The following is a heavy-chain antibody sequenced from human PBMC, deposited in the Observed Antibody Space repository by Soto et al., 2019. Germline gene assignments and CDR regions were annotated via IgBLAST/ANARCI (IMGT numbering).Heavy chain of an antibody. D-gene: IGHD6-13*01. CDR1: GGSFSGYY. CDR2: INHSGST. CDR3: ARKAAAGRFDP. V-gene: IGHV4-34*01. J-gene: IGHJ5*02. Sequence: PSETLSLTCAVYGGSFSGYYLSWIRQPPGKGLEWIGEINHSGSTNYNPSPKSRVTISVDTSKNQFSLKLSSVTAADTAVYYCARKAAAGRFDPWGQGTLVTVSS.